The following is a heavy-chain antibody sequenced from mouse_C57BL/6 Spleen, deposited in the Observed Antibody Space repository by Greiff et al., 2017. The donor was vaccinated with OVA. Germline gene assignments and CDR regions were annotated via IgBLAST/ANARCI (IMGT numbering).Heavy chain of an antibody. V-gene: IGHV5-17*01. CDR1: GFTFSDYG. J-gene: IGHJ4*01. Sequence: DVQLVESGGGLVKPGGSLKLSCAASGFTFSDYGMHWVRQAPEKGLEWVAYISSGSSTIYYADTVKGRFTISRDNAKNTLFLQMTSLRSEDTAMYYCARYYDGLYAMDYWGQGTSVTVSS. CDR3: ARYYDGLYAMDY. D-gene: IGHD2-3*01. CDR2: ISSGSSTI.